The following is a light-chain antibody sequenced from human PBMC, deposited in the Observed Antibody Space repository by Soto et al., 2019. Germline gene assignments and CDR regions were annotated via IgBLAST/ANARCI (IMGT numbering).Light chain of an antibody. V-gene: IGLV1-40*01. CDR2: ANN. J-gene: IGLJ1*01. Sequence: QSVLTQPPSVSGAPGQRVTISCTGSNSDIGAGYDVHWYQQLPGTAHKLVISANNNRPSGVPDRFSASKSGTSASLAITGLQADDEADYYCQSYDSSLRGVFGTGTKLTVL. CDR1: NSDIGAGYD. CDR3: QSYDSSLRGV.